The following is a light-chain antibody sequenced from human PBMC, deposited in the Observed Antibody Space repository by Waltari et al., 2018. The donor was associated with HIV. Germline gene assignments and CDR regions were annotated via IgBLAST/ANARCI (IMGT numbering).Light chain of an antibody. CDR1: SSYVGGYNL. V-gene: IGLV2-23*02. J-gene: IGLJ2*01. Sequence: QSALTQPASVSGSPGQAITISSTGTSSYVGGYNLDSWYQQHPGKAPKLMIYEVSKRPSGVSIRFSGSKSGNTASLTISGLQAENEADYYCCAYAGSTTYVIFGGGTKLTVL. CDR3: CAYAGSTTYVI. CDR2: EVS.